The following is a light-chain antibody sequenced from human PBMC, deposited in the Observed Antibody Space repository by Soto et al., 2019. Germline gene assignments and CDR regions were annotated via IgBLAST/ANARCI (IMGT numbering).Light chain of an antibody. J-gene: IGLJ1*01. CDR2: EAS. Sequence: LTQPASVSGSPGQSITISCTGTSSDVGGYNFVSWYQHHPGKAPKLMIYEASKRPSGVSNRFSGSKSGNTASLTIPGLQAEDEADYYCCSYARVNKYVFGTGTKVTVL. V-gene: IGLV2-23*01. CDR3: CSYARVNKYV. CDR1: SSDVGGYNF.